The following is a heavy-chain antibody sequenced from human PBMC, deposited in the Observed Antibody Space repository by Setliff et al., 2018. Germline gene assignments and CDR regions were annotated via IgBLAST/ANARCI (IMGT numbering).Heavy chain of an antibody. CDR2: INPGGLTS. Sequence: ASVKVSCKTSGYSFASHYMHWVRQAPGQGLEWMGIINPGGLTSSSTQKFEGRVTMTRDTSTSTVYMELNSLTSDDTAVYYCARAGLAAAGRKGVFDHWGQGTLVTVSS. J-gene: IGHJ4*02. CDR1: GYSFASHY. V-gene: IGHV1-46*01. CDR3: ARAGLAAAGRKGVFDH. D-gene: IGHD6-25*01.